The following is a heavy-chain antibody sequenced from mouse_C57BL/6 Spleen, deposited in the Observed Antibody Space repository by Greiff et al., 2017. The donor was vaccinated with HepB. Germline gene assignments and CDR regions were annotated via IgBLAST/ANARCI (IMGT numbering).Heavy chain of an antibody. CDR1: GYTFTSYW. V-gene: IGHV1-69*01. CDR2: IDPSDSYT. CDR3: ERELTMAY. J-gene: IGHJ3*01. D-gene: IGHD1-1*02. Sequence: QVQLQQPGAELVMPGASVKLSCKASGYTFTSYWMHWVRQRPGQGLEWIGEIDPSDSYTNYKQKFKGKSTLTADKSSSTAYMQLSSLKSEDSAVYYCERELTMAYWGQGTLVTVSA.